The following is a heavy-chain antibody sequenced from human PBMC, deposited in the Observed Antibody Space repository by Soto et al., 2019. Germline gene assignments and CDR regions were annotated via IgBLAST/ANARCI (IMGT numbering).Heavy chain of an antibody. CDR2: INPSGGST. J-gene: IGHJ3*02. Sequence: ASVKVSCKASGYTFTSYYMHWVRQAPGQGLEWMGIINPSGGSTSYAQKFQGRVTMTRDTSTSTVYMELSSLRSEDTAVYYCATNIVAPDAFDIWGQRTMVTVSS. V-gene: IGHV1-46*01. CDR3: ATNIVAPDAFDI. D-gene: IGHD5-12*01. CDR1: GYTFTSYY.